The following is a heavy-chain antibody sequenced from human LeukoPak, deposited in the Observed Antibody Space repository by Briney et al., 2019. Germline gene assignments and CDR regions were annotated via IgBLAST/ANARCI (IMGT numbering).Heavy chain of an antibody. J-gene: IGHJ3*02. Sequence: SETLSLTCAVYGGSFSGYYWSWIRQPPGKGLEWIGEINHSGSTNYNPSLKSRVTISVDTSKNQFSLKLSSVTAADTAVYYCARDRTGYSSDDAFDIWGQGTMVTVSS. CDR1: GGSFSGYY. V-gene: IGHV4-34*01. CDR3: ARDRTGYSSDDAFDI. CDR2: INHSGST. D-gene: IGHD3-9*01.